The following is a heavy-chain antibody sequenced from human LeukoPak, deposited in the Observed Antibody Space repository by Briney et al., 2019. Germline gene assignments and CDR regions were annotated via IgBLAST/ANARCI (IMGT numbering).Heavy chain of an antibody. CDR1: GWSFSTYW. CDR2: INQVGSGI. Sequence: GGSLRLSCAVSGWSFSTYWMSWVRQVLGKGLEWVSSINQVGSGIHYADSVRGRFTISRDNAKNSLYLQMNSLRVEDTATYYCAGEPRQLAFWGQETLVTVSS. CDR3: AGEPRQLAF. D-gene: IGHD6-6*01. J-gene: IGHJ4*02. V-gene: IGHV3-7*03.